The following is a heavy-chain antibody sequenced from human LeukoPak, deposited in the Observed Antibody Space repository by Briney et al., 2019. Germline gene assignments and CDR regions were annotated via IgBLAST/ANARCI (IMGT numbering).Heavy chain of an antibody. CDR3: ARVPSYYDSSGYYSWGAFDI. CDR1: GGTFSSYA. D-gene: IGHD3-22*01. CDR2: IIPIFGTA. Sequence: SVKVSCKASGGTFSSYAISWVRQAPGQGLEWMGGIIPIFGTANYAQKFQGRVTITADKSTSTAYMELSSLRSEDTAVYYCARVPSYYDSSGYYSWGAFDIWGQGTMVTVSS. J-gene: IGHJ3*02. V-gene: IGHV1-69*06.